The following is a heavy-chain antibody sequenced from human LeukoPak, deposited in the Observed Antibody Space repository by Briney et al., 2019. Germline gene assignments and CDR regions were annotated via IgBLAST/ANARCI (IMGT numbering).Heavy chain of an antibody. D-gene: IGHD6-6*01. CDR3: AREHSSSSFYYYYYMDV. CDR1: GGSISSGDYY. Sequence: SETLSLTCTVSGGSISSGDYYWSWIRQPPGKGLEWIGYIYYSGSTYYNPSLKSRVTISVDTSKNQFSLKLSSVTAADTAVYYCAREHSSSSFYYYYYMDVWGKGTTVTVSS. J-gene: IGHJ6*03. CDR2: IYYSGST. V-gene: IGHV4-30-4*08.